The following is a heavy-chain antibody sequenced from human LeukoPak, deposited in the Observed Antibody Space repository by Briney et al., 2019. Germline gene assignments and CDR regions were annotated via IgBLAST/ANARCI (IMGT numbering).Heavy chain of an antibody. D-gene: IGHD3-10*01. CDR1: GFTFSSYA. J-gene: IGHJ3*02. Sequence: GGSLRLSCAASGFTFSSYAMHWVRQAPGKGLEWVAVISYDESNKYYADSVKGRFTISRDNSKNALYLQMNSLRAEDTAVYYCARDASYSGAFDIWGQGTMVTVSS. CDR2: ISYDESNK. CDR3: ARDASYSGAFDI. V-gene: IGHV3-30*14.